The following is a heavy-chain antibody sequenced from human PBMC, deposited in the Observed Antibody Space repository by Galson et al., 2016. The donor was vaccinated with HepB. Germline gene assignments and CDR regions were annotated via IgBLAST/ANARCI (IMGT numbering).Heavy chain of an antibody. CDR2: IWHAGNT. J-gene: IGHJ5*02. CDR3: ARGLSWCDP. V-gene: IGHV4-38-2*01. CDR1: GYSISSGYY. Sequence: SETLSLTCAVSGYSISSGYYWGWIRQSPGKGLEWIGSIWHAGNTCYHPSLRRRVSLSVDTSKNQFSLKLRSVTAADTAVYHCARGLSWCDPWGQGTLVTVSS. D-gene: IGHD3-16*01.